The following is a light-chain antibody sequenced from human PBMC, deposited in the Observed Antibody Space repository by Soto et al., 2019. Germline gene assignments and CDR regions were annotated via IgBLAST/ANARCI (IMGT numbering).Light chain of an antibody. CDR3: NSYKPSSSLYV. J-gene: IGLJ1*01. V-gene: IGLV2-14*01. CDR2: DVS. Sequence: QSVLTQPASVSGSPGQSITISCTGTSSDIGGYDYVSWYQQYPGKAPKLMIYDVSNRPSGVSDRFSGSKSANTASLTISGLQAEDEADYYCNSYKPSSSLYVFGSGTKVTV. CDR1: SSDIGGYDY.